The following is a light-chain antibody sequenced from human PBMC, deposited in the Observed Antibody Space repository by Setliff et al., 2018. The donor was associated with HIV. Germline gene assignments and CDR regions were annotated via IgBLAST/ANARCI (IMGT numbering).Light chain of an antibody. CDR3: CSYAGFSNYV. J-gene: IGLJ1*01. Sequence: QSVLTQSASVSGSPGQSITISCTGTSSDVGSYNYVSWYQQHPGKAPKVMIYEVSKRPSGVSNRFSGSKSGNTASLTISGLQAEDEADYYCCSYAGFSNYVFGTGTKVTVL. V-gene: IGLV2-23*02. CDR1: SSDVGSYNY. CDR2: EVS.